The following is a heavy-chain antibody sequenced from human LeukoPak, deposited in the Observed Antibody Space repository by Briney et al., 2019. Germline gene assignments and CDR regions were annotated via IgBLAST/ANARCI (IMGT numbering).Heavy chain of an antibody. CDR2: INHSGST. D-gene: IGHD3-16*01. CDR3: ARRGTPNAFDL. V-gene: IGHV4-34*01. CDR1: GGSFSGYY. Sequence: PSETLSLTCAVYGGSFSGYYWSWIRQPPGKGLEWIGEINHSGSTNYNPSLKSRVTISVDTSKNQFSLKLSSVTAADTAVYYCARRGTPNAFDLWGQGTMVTVSS. J-gene: IGHJ3*01.